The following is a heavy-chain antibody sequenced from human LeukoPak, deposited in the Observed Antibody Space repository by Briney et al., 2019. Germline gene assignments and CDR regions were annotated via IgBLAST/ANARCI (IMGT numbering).Heavy chain of an antibody. D-gene: IGHD1-14*01. V-gene: IGHV3-11*01. Sequence: GGSLRLSCAASGFTFRNFYMSWIRQAPGKGLEWVSYISSRDNTIYYADSVKGRFTISRDNAKNSLYLQMNSLRAEDTAVYYCARDASIPPLPDYWGQGTLVTVSS. CDR2: ISSRDNTI. J-gene: IGHJ4*02. CDR1: GFTFRNFY. CDR3: ARDASIPPLPDY.